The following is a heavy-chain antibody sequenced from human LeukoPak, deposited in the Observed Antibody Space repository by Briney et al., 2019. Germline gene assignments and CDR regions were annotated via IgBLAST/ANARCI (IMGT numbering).Heavy chain of an antibody. CDR2: INPNSGGT. D-gene: IGHD6-19*01. CDR1: GYTFTGYY. V-gene: IGHV1-2*02. J-gene: IGHJ4*02. Sequence: ASVKVSCKASGYTFTGYYMHWVRQAPGQGLEWMGWINPNSGGTNYAQKFQGRVTMTRDTSISTAYMELSRLRSDGTAVYYCARHTVAGTSIDDYWGQGTLVTVSS. CDR3: ARHTVAGTSIDDY.